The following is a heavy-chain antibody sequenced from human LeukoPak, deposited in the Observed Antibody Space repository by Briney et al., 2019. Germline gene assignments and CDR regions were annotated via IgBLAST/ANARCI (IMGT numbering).Heavy chain of an antibody. CDR2: IYYSGST. V-gene: IGHV4-30-4*01. CDR3: ARYTVTTIGFDP. CDR1: GGSISSGDYY. J-gene: IGHJ5*02. D-gene: IGHD4-17*01. Sequence: SETLPLTCTVSGGSISSGDYYWSWIRQPPGKGLEWIGYIYYSGSTYYNPSLKSRVTISVDTSKNQFSLKLSSVTAADTAVYYCARYTVTTIGFDPWGQGTLVTVSS.